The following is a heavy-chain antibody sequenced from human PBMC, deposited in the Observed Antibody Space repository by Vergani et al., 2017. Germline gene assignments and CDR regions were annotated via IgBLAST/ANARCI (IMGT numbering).Heavy chain of an antibody. CDR1: GFTFSSYA. Sequence: EVQLLESGGGLAQPGGSLRLSCAASGFTFSSYAMSWVRQAPGKGLEWVSAISGSGGSTYYADSVKGRFTISRDNSKNTLYLQMNSLRAEDTAVYYCAKGGIVGATTFYYYYYMDVWGKGTTVTVSS. J-gene: IGHJ6*03. D-gene: IGHD1-26*01. CDR2: ISGSGGST. V-gene: IGHV3-23*01. CDR3: AKGGIVGATTFYYYYYMDV.